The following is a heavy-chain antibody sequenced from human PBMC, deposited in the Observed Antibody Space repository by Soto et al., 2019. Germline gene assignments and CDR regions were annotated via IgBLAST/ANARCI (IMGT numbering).Heavy chain of an antibody. CDR3: ARASSRRENDAFES. V-gene: IGHV4-59*01. D-gene: IGHD6-6*01. J-gene: IGHJ3*02. Sequence: PSETLSLTCTVSGGSISSYYWSWIRQPPGKGLEWIGYIYYSGSTNYNPSLKSRVTISVDTSKNQFSLKLSSVTAADTAVYYCARASSRRENDAFESRGQRTMVTVSS. CDR2: IYYSGST. CDR1: GGSISSYY.